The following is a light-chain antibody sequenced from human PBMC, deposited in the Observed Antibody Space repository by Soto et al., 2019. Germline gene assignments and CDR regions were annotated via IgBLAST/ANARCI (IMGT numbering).Light chain of an antibody. Sequence: IVLTQSPGTLSSSPGERATLSCRASQSVSTNNLAWYQQRPGQAPRLLIYGASRRATGIPDRFSGSGSGTDFTLTISRLEPEDLAVYYCQQYDKWFSITFGQGTRWRL. CDR2: GAS. V-gene: IGKV3-20*01. CDR1: QSVSTNN. CDR3: QQYDKWFSIT. J-gene: IGKJ5*01.